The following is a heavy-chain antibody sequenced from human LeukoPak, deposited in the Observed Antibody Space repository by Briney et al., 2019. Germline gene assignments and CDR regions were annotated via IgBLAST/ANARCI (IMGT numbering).Heavy chain of an antibody. V-gene: IGHV4-30-2*01. D-gene: IGHD4-23*01. Sequence: PSQTLSLTCSVSGSSMTSGTFYWSWIRQPPGKGLEWIAFIYHTGSTHFSPSLKSRVTLSVDKSANQFSLNLTSVTAADTAMYYCARTRSDYGGNAFHIFDHWGQGILVTVSS. CDR2: IYHTGST. CDR3: ARTRSDYGGNAFHIFDH. J-gene: IGHJ4*02. CDR1: GSSMTSGTFY.